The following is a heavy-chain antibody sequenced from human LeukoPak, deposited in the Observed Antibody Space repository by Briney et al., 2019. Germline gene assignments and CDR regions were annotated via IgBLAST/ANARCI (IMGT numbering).Heavy chain of an antibody. CDR1: GFTFSSYS. V-gene: IGHV3-48*01. CDR2: ISSSSSAI. Sequence: GGSLRLSCAASGFTFSSYSMNWVRQAPGKGLEWVSYISSSSSAIYYADSVKGRFTISRDNAKNSLYLQMNSLRAEDTAVYYCASEGDYYDSSGYYPSFDYWGQGTLVTVSS. CDR3: ASEGDYYDSSGYYPSFDY. J-gene: IGHJ4*02. D-gene: IGHD3-22*01.